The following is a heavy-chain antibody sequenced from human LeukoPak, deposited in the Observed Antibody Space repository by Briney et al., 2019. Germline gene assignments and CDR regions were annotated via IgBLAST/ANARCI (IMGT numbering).Heavy chain of an antibody. CDR2: INPNSGST. CDR3: TRELGSGLANDY. D-gene: IGHD3-16*01. CDR1: GYTFTGYF. V-gene: IGHV1-2*02. J-gene: IGHJ4*02. Sequence: ASVKVSCKASGYTFTGYFLHWVRQAPGQGLEWMGWINPNSGSTNYAQAFQGRVSMTRDTSITTVYMELSRLTSDDTAVYYCTRELGSGLANDYWGQGTLVTVSS.